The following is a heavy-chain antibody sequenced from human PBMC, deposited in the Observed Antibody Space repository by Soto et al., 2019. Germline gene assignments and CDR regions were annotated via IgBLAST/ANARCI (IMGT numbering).Heavy chain of an antibody. V-gene: IGHV4-4*02. CDR1: GGSFSSNKW. Sequence: PSETLSLTCAVSGGSFSSNKWWSWVRQPPGEGLEWIGEISHGGSTNYNPSLKSRVSISLDKSKNYFSLSLNSVTAADTAVYFCARKIYCMDVWGQGTTVTVS. CDR2: ISHGGST. J-gene: IGHJ6*02. CDR3: ARKIYCMDV.